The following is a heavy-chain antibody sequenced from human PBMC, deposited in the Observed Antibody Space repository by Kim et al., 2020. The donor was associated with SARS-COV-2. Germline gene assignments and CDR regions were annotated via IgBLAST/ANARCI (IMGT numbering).Heavy chain of an antibody. Sequence: ASVKVSCKASGYTFTSYGISWVRQAPGQGLEWMGWISAYNGNTNYAQKLQGRVTMTRDTSTSTAYMELRSLRSDDTAVYYCARDVTYYYDSSGYSCDYWGQGTLVTVSS. CDR3: ARDVTYYYDSSGYSCDY. CDR2: ISAYNGNT. V-gene: IGHV1-18*04. J-gene: IGHJ4*02. CDR1: GYTFTSYG. D-gene: IGHD3-22*01.